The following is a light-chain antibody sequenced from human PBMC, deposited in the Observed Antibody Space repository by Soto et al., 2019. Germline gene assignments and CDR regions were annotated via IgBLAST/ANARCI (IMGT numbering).Light chain of an antibody. V-gene: IGLV2-14*01. J-gene: IGLJ1*01. CDR2: EVT. CDR3: GSYTDSITYV. Sequence: QSVLTQPASVSGSLGQSVTISCTGTTSDVGGYNYVSWCQQHPGKAPILMIYEVTNRPSGVSNRFSGSKSGNTASLTISGLQVEDEADYYCGSYTDSITYVFGTGTKLTVL. CDR1: TSDVGGYNY.